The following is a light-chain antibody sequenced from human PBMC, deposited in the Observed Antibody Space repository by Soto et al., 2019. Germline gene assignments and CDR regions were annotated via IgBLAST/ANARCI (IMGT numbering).Light chain of an antibody. Sequence: IVLPPAPAALSLSPGVRATLSCRARQSVSGDIAWYHQKPGQPPRLLIYGASSRATGIPARLSGTGSETEFTPTISSRLPEDCAVYYFRQQYRSPRAFGQGTKVDIK. CDR3: RQQYRSPRA. V-gene: IGKV3-15*01. CDR2: GAS. CDR1: QSVSGD. J-gene: IGKJ1*01.